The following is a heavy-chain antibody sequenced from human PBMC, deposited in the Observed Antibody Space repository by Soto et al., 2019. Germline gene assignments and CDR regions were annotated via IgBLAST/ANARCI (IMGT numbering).Heavy chain of an antibody. D-gene: IGHD2-15*01. J-gene: IGHJ4*02. V-gene: IGHV1-2*02. Sequence: ASVKVSCKASGYTFTGHYIHWVRQAPEQGPEWMGEVGPESGDTRYAQKSQGRVTMNRDTYITTVHMELKNMRPDATAVYYCGRGRSRQILVFYWGQGTQVCVSS. CDR2: VGPESGDT. CDR3: GRGRSRQILVFY. CDR1: GYTFTGHY.